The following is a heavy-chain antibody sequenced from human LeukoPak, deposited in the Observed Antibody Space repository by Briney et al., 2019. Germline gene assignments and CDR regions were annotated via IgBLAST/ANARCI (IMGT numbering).Heavy chain of an antibody. V-gene: IGHV3-21*01. CDR1: GFTFSSYS. J-gene: IGHJ6*02. D-gene: IGHD6-19*01. CDR3: ARYSSHLYYYYGMDV. CDR2: ISSSSSYI. Sequence: GGSLRLSCAASGFTFSSYSMNWVRQAPGKGLEWVSSISSSSSYIYYADSVKGRFTISRDNAKNSLYLQMNSLRAEDMAVYYCARYSSHLYYYYGMDVWGQGTTVTVSS.